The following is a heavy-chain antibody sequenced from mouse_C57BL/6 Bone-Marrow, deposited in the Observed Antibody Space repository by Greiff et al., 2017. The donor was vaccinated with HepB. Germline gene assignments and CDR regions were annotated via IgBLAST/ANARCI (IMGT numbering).Heavy chain of an antibody. CDR3: ARPYYYGSSHYFDY. D-gene: IGHD1-1*01. CDR2: ISGGGGNT. V-gene: IGHV5-9*01. J-gene: IGHJ2*01. Sequence: EVMLVESGGGLVKPGGSLKLPCEASGFTFSSYTMSWVRQTPEKRLEWVATISGGGGNTYYPDSVKGRFTISRDNAKNTLYLQMSSLRSEDTALYYCARPYYYGSSHYFDYWGQGTTLTVSS. CDR1: GFTFSSYT.